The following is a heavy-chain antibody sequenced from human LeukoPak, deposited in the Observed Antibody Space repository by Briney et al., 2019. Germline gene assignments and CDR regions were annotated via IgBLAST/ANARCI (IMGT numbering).Heavy chain of an antibody. J-gene: IGHJ4*02. CDR2: INPNSGGT. D-gene: IGHD1-14*01. V-gene: IGHV1-2*02. Sequence: ASVKVSCKASGYTFTGYYMHWVRQAPGQGLEWMGWINPNSGGTNYAQKFQGRVTMTRDTSISTAYMELSRLRSDDTAVYYCARTTGRYTRNESIDYWGQGTLVTVSS. CDR3: ARTTGRYTRNESIDY. CDR1: GYTFTGYY.